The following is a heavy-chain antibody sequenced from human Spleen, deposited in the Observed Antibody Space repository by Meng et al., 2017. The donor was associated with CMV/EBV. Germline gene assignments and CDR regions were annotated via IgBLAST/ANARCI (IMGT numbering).Heavy chain of an antibody. CDR3: ARNPIYTAVAGRFDY. D-gene: IGHD6-19*01. CDR2: IYTSGST. J-gene: IGHJ4*02. Sequence: GQLQDSGPGLGKPSQPLSPTCTSSGGSISSGSYYWGWIRQPAGKGLEWIGRIYTSGSTNYNPSLKSRVTISVDTSKNQFSLKLSSVTAADTAVYYCARNPIYTAVAGRFDYWGQGTLVTVSS. V-gene: IGHV4-61*02. CDR1: GGSISSGSYY.